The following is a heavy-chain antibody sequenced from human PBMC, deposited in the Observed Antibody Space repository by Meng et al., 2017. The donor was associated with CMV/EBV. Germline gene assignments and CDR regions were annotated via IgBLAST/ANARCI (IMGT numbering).Heavy chain of an antibody. V-gene: IGHV4-39*01. CDR3: ASYWYQLLEDNYNWFDP. Sequence: ESLKISCTVSGGSISSSSYYWGGTRQPPGKGLEWIGSIYYSGSTYYNPSLKSRVTISVDTSKNQFSLKLSSVTAADTAVYYCASYWYQLLEDNYNWFDPWGQGTLVTVSS. CDR1: GGSISSSSYY. CDR2: IYYSGST. D-gene: IGHD2-2*01. J-gene: IGHJ5*02.